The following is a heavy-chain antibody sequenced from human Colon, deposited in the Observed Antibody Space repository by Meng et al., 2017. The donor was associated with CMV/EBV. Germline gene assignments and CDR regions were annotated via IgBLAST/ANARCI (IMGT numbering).Heavy chain of an antibody. D-gene: IGHD2-8*01. CDR1: GSSFSNSW. J-gene: IGHJ4*02. CDR3: ASTGPLYGLYFCY. CDR2: TNEDGSDK. Sequence: GESLKISCAASGSSFSNSWMIWVRRAPGKGLEWVAKTNEDGSDKYYVDSVKGRFTIFRDNAKNSVYLQINSLRAEDTAVYYCASTGPLYGLYFCYWGQGTLVTVSS. V-gene: IGHV3-7*01.